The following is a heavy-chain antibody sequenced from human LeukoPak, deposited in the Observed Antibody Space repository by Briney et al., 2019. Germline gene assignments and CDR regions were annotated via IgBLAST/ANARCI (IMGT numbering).Heavy chain of an antibody. CDR3: ARDRDYGDYNTQDLFVY. D-gene: IGHD4-17*01. CDR2: ISAYNGNT. Sequence: GASVQVSCQASGYTFTSYYMHWVRQAPGQGLEWMGWISAYNGNTNYAQRLQGRVTMTTDTSTSTAYMELRSLRSDDTAVYYCARDRDYGDYNTQDLFVYWGQGTLVTVSS. V-gene: IGHV1-18*04. J-gene: IGHJ4*02. CDR1: GYTFTSYY.